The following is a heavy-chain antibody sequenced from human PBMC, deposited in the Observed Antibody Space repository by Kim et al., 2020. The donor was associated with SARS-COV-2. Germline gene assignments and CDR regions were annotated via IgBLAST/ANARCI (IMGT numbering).Heavy chain of an antibody. D-gene: IGHD3-16*01. J-gene: IGHJ4*02. CDR2: IIPIFGTA. CDR3: ASPPAYYDYVWGSPPSN. Sequence: SVKVSCKASGGTFSSYAISWVRQAPGQGLEWMGGIIPIFGTANYAQKFQGRVTITADESTSTAYMELSSLRSEDTAVYYCASPPAYYDYVWGSPPSNWGQGTLVTVSS. V-gene: IGHV1-69*13. CDR1: GGTFSSYA.